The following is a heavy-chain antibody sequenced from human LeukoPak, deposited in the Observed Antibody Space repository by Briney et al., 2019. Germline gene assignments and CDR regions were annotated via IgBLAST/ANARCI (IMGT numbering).Heavy chain of an antibody. CDR2: IYYSGST. CDR1: GGSISSGGYY. Sequence: SETLSLTCTVSGGSISSGGYYWSWIRQHPGKGLEWIGYIYYSGSTYYNPSLKSRVTISVDTSKNQFPLKLSSVTAADTAVYYCARESGGSTRRYYYGMDVWGQGTTVTVSS. J-gene: IGHJ6*02. CDR3: ARESGGSTRRYYYGMDV. V-gene: IGHV4-31*03. D-gene: IGHD3-10*01.